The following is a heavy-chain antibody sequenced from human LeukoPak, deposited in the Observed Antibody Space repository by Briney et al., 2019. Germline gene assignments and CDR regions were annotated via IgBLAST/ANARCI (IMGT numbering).Heavy chain of an antibody. CDR2: INPDGSDK. Sequence: GGSLRLSCVASGFSISNYWMSWVRQAPGKGLEWVANINPDGSDKYHVDSVKGRFTISRDNGENSLYLQMNSLRAEDTAVYYCARLTFTATTFVYWGRGALVTVSS. D-gene: IGHD6-25*01. CDR1: GFSISNYW. CDR3: ARLTFTATTFVY. J-gene: IGHJ4*02. V-gene: IGHV3-7*01.